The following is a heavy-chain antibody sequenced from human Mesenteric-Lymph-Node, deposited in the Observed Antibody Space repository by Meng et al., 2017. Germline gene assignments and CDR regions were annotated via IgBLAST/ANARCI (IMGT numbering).Heavy chain of an antibody. J-gene: IGHJ5*02. CDR1: GGSFSGYY. CDR3: ASSSGGSFLWWFNP. V-gene: IGHV4-34*01. CDR2: MYHSGTT. D-gene: IGHD2-15*01. Sequence: QAQLQQWGAGLLKPSETLSLPCAGYGGSFSGYYWSWIRQSPGKGLEWIGEMYHSGTTNYNPSLKSRVTISMGKSNNQLSLKLNSVTAADTAVYYCASSSGGSFLWWFNPWGQGTLVTVSS.